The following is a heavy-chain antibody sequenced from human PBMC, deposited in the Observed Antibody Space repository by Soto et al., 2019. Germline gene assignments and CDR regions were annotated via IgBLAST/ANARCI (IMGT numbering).Heavy chain of an antibody. CDR3: ARESTHIQLTGYYPRAFDI. J-gene: IGHJ3*02. D-gene: IGHD3-9*01. CDR2: TYYRSKWYN. V-gene: IGHV6-1*01. Sequence: PSQTLSLTCAISGDSVSSNSAAWNWIRQSPSRGLEWLGRTYYRSKWYNDYAVSVKSRITINPDTSKNQFSLQLNSVTPEDTAVYYCARESTHIQLTGYYPRAFDIWGQGTMVTVSS. CDR1: GDSVSSNSAA.